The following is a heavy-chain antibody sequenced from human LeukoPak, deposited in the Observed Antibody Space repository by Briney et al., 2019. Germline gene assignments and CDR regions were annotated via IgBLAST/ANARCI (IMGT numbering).Heavy chain of an antibody. D-gene: IGHD4-17*01. CDR2: IYYSGMT. CDR1: GGSISSYY. V-gene: IGHV4-59*01. J-gene: IGHJ4*02. CDR3: ASDDYDDYYIDI. Sequence: SETLSLTCTLSGGSISSYYWSWIRQPPGKGLEWIGYIYYSGMTNYNPSLKSRVTISLDTTKNQFSLKLSSVTAADTAVYYCASDDYDDYYIDIWGQGTLVTVSS.